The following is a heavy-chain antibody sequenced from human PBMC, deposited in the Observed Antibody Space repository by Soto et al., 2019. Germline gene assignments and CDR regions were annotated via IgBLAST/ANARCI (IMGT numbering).Heavy chain of an antibody. D-gene: IGHD4-17*01. J-gene: IGHJ2*01. Sequence: QITLKESGPTLVKPTQTLTLTCTFSGFSLSTSGVGVGWIRQPPGKALEWLALIYWDDDKRYSPSLKSRLTIPKDASQNQVFLTLTTLDPVDTATYYLASRRDYGASGGWYFDLWGRGTLVTVSS. V-gene: IGHV2-5*02. CDR2: IYWDDDK. CDR1: GFSLSTSGVG. CDR3: ASRRDYGASGGWYFDL.